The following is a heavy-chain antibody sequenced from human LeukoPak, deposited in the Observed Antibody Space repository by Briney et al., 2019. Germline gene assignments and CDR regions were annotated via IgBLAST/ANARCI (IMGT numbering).Heavy chain of an antibody. V-gene: IGHV1-18*01. J-gene: IGHJ4*02. D-gene: IGHD2-2*01. CDR3: ASRHCSSTSCWEGY. CDR2: ISAYNGNT. Sequence: ASVKVSCKASGYTFTSYGISWVRQAPGQGLEWMGWISAYNGNTNYVQKLQGRVTMTTDTSTSTAYMELRSLRSDDTAVYYCASRHCSSTSCWEGYWGQGTLVTVSS. CDR1: GYTFTSYG.